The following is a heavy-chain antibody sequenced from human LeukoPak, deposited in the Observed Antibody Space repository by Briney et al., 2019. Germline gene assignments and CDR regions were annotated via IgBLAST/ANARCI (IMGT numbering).Heavy chain of an antibody. Sequence: QSGGSLRLSCAASGFTFDDYGMTWVRQAPGKGLEWVSGINWNGGSTGYADPVKGRFTISRDNATNSLYLQMNSLRAEDTALYYCARGHDYGGNSRFDYWGQGTLVTVSS. J-gene: IGHJ4*02. CDR1: GFTFDDYG. CDR3: ARGHDYGGNSRFDY. CDR2: INWNGGST. V-gene: IGHV3-20*04. D-gene: IGHD4-23*01.